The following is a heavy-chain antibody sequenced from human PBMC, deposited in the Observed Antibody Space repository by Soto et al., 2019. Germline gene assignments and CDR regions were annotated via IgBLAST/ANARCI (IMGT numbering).Heavy chain of an antibody. CDR2: IYPGDSDT. D-gene: IGHD2-2*01. Sequence: GESLKISCKGSGYSFTSYWIGWVRQMPGKGLEWMGIIYPGDSDTRYSPSFQGQVTISADKSISTAYLQWSSLKASDTAMYYCARARDVGVPAATYYYYGMDVWGQGTTVTVSS. V-gene: IGHV5-51*01. J-gene: IGHJ6*02. CDR3: ARARDVGVPAATYYYYGMDV. CDR1: GYSFTSYW.